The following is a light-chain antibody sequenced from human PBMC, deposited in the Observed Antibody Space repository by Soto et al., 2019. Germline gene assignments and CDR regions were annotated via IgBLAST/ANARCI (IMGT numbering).Light chain of an antibody. J-gene: IGKJ2*01. CDR1: QSVGSY. CDR2: GAV. Sequence: EIVLTQSPATLSLSPGERATLSCRASQSVGSYLAWYQQKSGQAPRLLMYGAVNRATGIPARFSGSGSGTDFTLTISSLEPEDFAVYYCQQGGLWPYTFGQGTELEIK. V-gene: IGKV3-11*01. CDR3: QQGGLWPYT.